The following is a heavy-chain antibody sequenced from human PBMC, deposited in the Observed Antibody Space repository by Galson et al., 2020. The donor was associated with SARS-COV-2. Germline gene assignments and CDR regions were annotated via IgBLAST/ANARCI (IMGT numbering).Heavy chain of an antibody. V-gene: IGHV5-51*01. CDR2: IYPGDSDT. CDR3: ARQGGNYYGSGSPIDY. J-gene: IGHJ4*02. CDR1: GYSFTSYW. Sequence: GESLKISCKGSGYSFTSYWIGWVRQMPGKGLEWMGIIYPGDSDTRYSPSFQGQVTISADKSISTAYLQWSSLKASDTAMYYCARQGGNYYGSGSPIDYWGQGTLVTVSS. D-gene: IGHD3-10*01.